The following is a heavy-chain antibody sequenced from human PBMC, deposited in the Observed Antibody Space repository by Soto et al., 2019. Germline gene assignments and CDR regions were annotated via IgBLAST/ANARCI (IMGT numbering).Heavy chain of an antibody. J-gene: IGHJ6*02. V-gene: IGHV3-30*04. D-gene: IGHD2-15*01. Sequence: SGGGVVQPGRSLRLSCAASGFTFSNYAMHWVRQAPGKGLECVAVISYNGGNRFYRDYVKGRFTISRDNSKNTVHLQIDSLRYEDAAVYYCARGDREDTAVVIGVRPGEYGVDVWGQGTTVTVSS. CDR2: ISYNGGNR. CDR3: ARGDREDTAVVIGVRPGEYGVDV. CDR1: GFTFSNYA.